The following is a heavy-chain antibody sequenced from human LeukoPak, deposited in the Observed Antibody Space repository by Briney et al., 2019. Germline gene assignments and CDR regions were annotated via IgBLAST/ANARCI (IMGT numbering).Heavy chain of an antibody. D-gene: IGHD6-19*01. CDR1: GGSISRSSYY. Sequence: PSETLSLTCTVSGGSISRSSYYWGWIRQPPGKGLEWIGSIYYSGSTYYNPSLKSRVTISVDTSKNQFSLKLSSVTAADTAMYYCVKSGGYGLIDYWGQGTLVTVSS. V-gene: IGHV4-39*01. CDR3: VKSGGYGLIDY. J-gene: IGHJ4*02. CDR2: IYYSGST.